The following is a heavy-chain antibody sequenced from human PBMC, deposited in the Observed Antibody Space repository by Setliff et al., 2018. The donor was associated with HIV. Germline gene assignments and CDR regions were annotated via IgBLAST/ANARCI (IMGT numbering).Heavy chain of an antibody. CDR2: VSYHGTSQ. CDR1: GLNFSTHA. J-gene: IGHJ4*02. V-gene: IGHV3-30*04. Sequence: PGGSLRLSCSASGLNFSTHAMHWVRQAPGKGLEWVAVVSYHGTSQSYADSVKGRFTISKDNSRNTVDLQMGNLRSADTAVYYCATGGGALRNPPYFDYWGQGARVTVS. D-gene: IGHD2-15*01. CDR3: ATGGGALRNPPYFDY.